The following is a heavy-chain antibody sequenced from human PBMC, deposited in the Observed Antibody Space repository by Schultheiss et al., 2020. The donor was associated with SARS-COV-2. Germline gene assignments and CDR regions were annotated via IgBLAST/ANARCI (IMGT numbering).Heavy chain of an antibody. D-gene: IGHD2-2*01. CDR1: GYTFNTYG. Sequence: ASVKVSCKASGYTFNTYGISWVRQAPGQGLEWMGWISTYNGNTNYAQKFQERVTITRDMSTSTAYMELSSLRSEDTAVYYCAADGEGVPAASFDYWGQGTLVTVSS. V-gene: IGHV1-18*01. CDR2: ISTYNGNT. J-gene: IGHJ4*02. CDR3: AADGEGVPAASFDY.